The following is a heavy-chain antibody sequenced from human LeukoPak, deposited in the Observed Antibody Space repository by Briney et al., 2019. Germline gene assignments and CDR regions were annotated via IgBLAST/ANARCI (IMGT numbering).Heavy chain of an antibody. V-gene: IGHV3-30-3*01. Sequence: GGSLSLSCAASGFTFSSYAMHWVRQAPGKGLEWVAVISYDGTNKYYADSVKGRFTISRDNSKNTLYLQMNSLRAEDTAVYYCARDRTRDGYNQGRVFDYWGQGTLVTVSS. CDR3: ARDRTRDGYNQGRVFDY. CDR1: GFTFSSYA. D-gene: IGHD5-24*01. CDR2: ISYDGTNK. J-gene: IGHJ4*02.